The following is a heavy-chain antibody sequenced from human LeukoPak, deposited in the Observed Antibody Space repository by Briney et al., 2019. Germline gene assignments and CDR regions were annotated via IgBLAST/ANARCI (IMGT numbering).Heavy chain of an antibody. CDR2: ISGSGGST. D-gene: IGHD3-10*01. Sequence: GGSLRLSCAASGFTSSSYAMSWVRQAPGKGLEWVSAISGSGGSTYYADSVKGRFTISRDNSKNTLYLQMNSLRAEDTAVYYCAKVIGEYVAFDIWGQGTMVTVSS. CDR3: AKVIGEYVAFDI. CDR1: GFTSSSYA. J-gene: IGHJ3*02. V-gene: IGHV3-23*01.